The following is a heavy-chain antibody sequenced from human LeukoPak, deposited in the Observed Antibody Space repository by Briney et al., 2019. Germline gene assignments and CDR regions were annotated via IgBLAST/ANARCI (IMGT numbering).Heavy chain of an antibody. J-gene: IGHJ4*02. Sequence: GESLKISCKGSGYRFTSYWIGWVRQMPWKGLEWMGIIYPGDSDTRYSPSFQGQVTISADKSISTAYLQWSSLKASDTAMSYCARQDTAMVTRPFDYWGQGTLVTVSS. CDR2: IYPGDSDT. D-gene: IGHD5-18*01. CDR3: ARQDTAMVTRPFDY. V-gene: IGHV5-51*01. CDR1: GYRFTSYW.